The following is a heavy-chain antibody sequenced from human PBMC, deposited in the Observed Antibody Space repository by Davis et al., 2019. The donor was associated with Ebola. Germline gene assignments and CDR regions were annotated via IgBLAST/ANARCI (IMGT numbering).Heavy chain of an antibody. CDR3: ARDSGGMDV. V-gene: IGHV3-66*01. CDR2: IFRGGDT. Sequence: PGGSLRLSCAASGFTVSREYMSWVRQAPGKGLEWVSVIFRGGDTYYADSVQGRFTMSRDNSQNTLYLQMNSLRAEDTAVYYCARDSGGMDVWGQGTTVTVSS. J-gene: IGHJ6*02. D-gene: IGHD6-25*01. CDR1: GFTVSREY.